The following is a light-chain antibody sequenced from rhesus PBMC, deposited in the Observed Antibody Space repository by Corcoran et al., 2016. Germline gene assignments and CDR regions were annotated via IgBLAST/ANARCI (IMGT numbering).Light chain of an antibody. Sequence: DIQMTQSPSSLSAYVGDRVTVTCRASQDLNKELSWYQQKPGKAPTLLIYAASSLQTGVSSRFSGSGSGADYTLPISSLQPEDVATYYCLQAYFPPYSFGQGTKVEIK. CDR2: AAS. CDR3: LQAYFPPYS. V-gene: IGKV1-94*01. J-gene: IGKJ2*01. CDR1: QDLNKE.